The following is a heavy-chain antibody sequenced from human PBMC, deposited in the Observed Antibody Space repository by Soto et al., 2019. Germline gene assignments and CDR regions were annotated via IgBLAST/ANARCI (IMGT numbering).Heavy chain of an antibody. D-gene: IGHD5-12*01. Sequence: GGSLRLSCAASGFNFNDAYMTWVRLAPGEGLEWVASIKHDASEKNFVDSVRGRFTISRDNTERSVFLQMNSLRAEDTAVYYCAWGKGWLRFTSPSHWGQGTLVTVSS. CDR2: IKHDASEK. J-gene: IGHJ4*02. V-gene: IGHV3-7*03. CDR3: AWGKGWLRFTSPSH. CDR1: GFNFNDAY.